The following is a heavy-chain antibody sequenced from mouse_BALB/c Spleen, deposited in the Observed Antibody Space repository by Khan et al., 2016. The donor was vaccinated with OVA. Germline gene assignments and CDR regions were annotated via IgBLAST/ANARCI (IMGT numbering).Heavy chain of an antibody. CDR2: ISYSGNT. D-gene: IGHD1-1*01. CDR1: GYSITSDYA. J-gene: IGHJ2*01. V-gene: IGHV3-2*02. Sequence: EVQLQESGPGLVKPSQSLSLTCTVTGYSITSDYAWNWIRQFPGNKLEWMGYISYSGNTNYHPSLKIRISITRDTSKNHFFLQLNSMTTEDTATYYCARVYGGDFDYWGQGTTLTVSS. CDR3: ARVYGGDFDY.